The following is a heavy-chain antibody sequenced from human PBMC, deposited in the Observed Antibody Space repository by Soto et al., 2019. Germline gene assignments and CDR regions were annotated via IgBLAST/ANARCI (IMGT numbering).Heavy chain of an antibody. Sequence: ASVKVSCKASGYTFTGYYMHWVRQAPGQGLEWMGWIDPNSGGTNYAQKFQGWVTMTRDTSISTAYMELSRLRSDDTAVYYCARGSGGVPAALECFDYWGQGTLVTSP. J-gene: IGHJ4*02. CDR2: IDPNSGGT. CDR1: GYTFTGYY. CDR3: ARGSGGVPAALECFDY. V-gene: IGHV1-2*04. D-gene: IGHD2-2*01.